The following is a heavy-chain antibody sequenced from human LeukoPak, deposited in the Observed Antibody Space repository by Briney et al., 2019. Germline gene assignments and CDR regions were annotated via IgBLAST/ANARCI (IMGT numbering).Heavy chain of an antibody. CDR2: ISYDGSEK. CDR3: AKDLRRRFLGYFDY. V-gene: IGHV3-30*18. CDR1: GVTFTGAG. J-gene: IGHJ4*02. Sequence: GSLRLSCASSGVTFTGAGMRRGRQGPGRGRWWVVVISYDGSEKYYADSVKGRFTISRDNSKNTLYLQLSSLRAEDTAVYFCAKDLRRRFLGYFDYWGQGTLVTVSS. D-gene: IGHD3-3*01.